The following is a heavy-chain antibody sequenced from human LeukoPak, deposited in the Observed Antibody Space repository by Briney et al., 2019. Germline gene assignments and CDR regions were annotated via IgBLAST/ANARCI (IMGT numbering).Heavy chain of an antibody. CDR3: ARAGGYDSPVDY. D-gene: IGHD5-12*01. V-gene: IGHV3-74*01. CDR2: INSDGSST. Sequence: PGGSLRLSCAASGFTFSSYWMHWVRQAPGKGLVWVSRINSDGSSTSYADSVKGRFTISRDNAKNTLYLQMNSLRAEDTAVYYCARAGGYDSPVDYWGQGTLVTASS. J-gene: IGHJ4*02. CDR1: GFTFSSYW.